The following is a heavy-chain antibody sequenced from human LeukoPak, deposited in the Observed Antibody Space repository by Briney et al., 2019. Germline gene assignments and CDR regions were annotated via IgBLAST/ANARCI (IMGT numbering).Heavy chain of an antibody. D-gene: IGHD6-13*01. CDR1: GFTVSSNY. CDR2: IHSGGST. CDR3: ARSLGTGYSN. J-gene: IGHJ3*01. V-gene: IGHV3-53*01. Sequence: GGSLRLSRAASGFTVSSNYMSWVRQAPGKGLEWVSVIHSGGSTYYADSVKGRFTISRDNSKNTLYFQMNSLRAEDTAVYYCARSLGTGYSNWGQGTTVTVSS.